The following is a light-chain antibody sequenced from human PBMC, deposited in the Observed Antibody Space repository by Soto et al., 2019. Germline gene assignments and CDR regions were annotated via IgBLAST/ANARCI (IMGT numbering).Light chain of an antibody. V-gene: IGLV3-1*01. CDR1: TLGSKF. Sequence: SSELTQPSSVSVSPGQTAIITCSGNTLGSKFVFWYQQKTGQSPMAVIYEDTRRPSGIPERFSGSNSGNTATLTISGTQAMDEAAYYCPAWDSGHIVFGGGTKLTVL. J-gene: IGLJ2*01. CDR2: EDT. CDR3: PAWDSGHIV.